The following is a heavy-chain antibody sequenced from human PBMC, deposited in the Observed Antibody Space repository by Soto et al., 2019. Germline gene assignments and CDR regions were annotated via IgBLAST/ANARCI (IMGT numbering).Heavy chain of an antibody. CDR3: ARRTTENWFDP. D-gene: IGHD4-17*01. V-gene: IGHV4-30-4*01. CDR2: IYYSGST. Sequence: SETLSLTCTVSGGSISSGDYYWSWIRQPPGKGLEWIGYIYYSGSTYYNPSLKSRVTISVDTSKNQFSLKLSSVTAADTAVYYCARRTTENWFDPWGQGTLVTVSS. J-gene: IGHJ5*02. CDR1: GGSISSGDYY.